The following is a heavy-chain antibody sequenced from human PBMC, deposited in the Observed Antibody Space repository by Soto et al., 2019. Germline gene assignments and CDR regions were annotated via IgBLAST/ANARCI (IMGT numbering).Heavy chain of an antibody. Sequence: QLHLRESGPGLVKPSETLSLTCTVSGGSITSSSYYWGWIRQPPGKGLEWIGSIYYSGSTYYNPSLKSRVTISVDTANNQFSLKLISLSAADTAVYYCATQEVGGSYVYTFDPWGQGTLVTVSS. D-gene: IGHD2-15*01. CDR1: GGSITSSSYY. CDR3: ATQEVGGSYVYTFDP. CDR2: IYYSGST. V-gene: IGHV4-39*01. J-gene: IGHJ5*02.